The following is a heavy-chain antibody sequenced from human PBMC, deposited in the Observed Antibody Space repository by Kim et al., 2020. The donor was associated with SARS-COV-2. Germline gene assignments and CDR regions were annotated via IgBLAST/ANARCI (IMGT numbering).Heavy chain of an antibody. CDR2: IKSKTDGGTT. V-gene: IGHV3-15*01. Sequence: GGSLRLSCAASGFTFSNAWMSWVRQAPGKGLEWVGRIKSKTDGGTTDYAAPVKGRFTISRDDSKNTLYLQMNSLKTEDTAVYYCTTGLAIPAAGTGYYYGMDVWGQGTTVTVSS. CDR3: TTGLAIPAAGTGYYYGMDV. D-gene: IGHD6-13*01. J-gene: IGHJ6*02. CDR1: GFTFSNAW.